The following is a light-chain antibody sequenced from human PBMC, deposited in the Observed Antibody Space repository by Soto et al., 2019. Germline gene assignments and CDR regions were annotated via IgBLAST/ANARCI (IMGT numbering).Light chain of an antibody. CDR2: TAS. Sequence: DIQMTQSPSSLSASVGDRGTITWRRSQPISDYLNWYQQKPGKAPTLLIYTASNLQSGVPSRFSGSGSGTHFTLTISSLQPEDFATYYCQQHYNTPRTFGQGTKVDI. CDR1: QPISDY. J-gene: IGKJ1*01. CDR3: QQHYNTPRT. V-gene: IGKV1-39*01.